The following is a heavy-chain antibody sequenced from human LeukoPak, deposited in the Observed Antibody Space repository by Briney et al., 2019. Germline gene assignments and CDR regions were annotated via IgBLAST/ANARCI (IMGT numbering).Heavy chain of an antibody. J-gene: IGHJ4*02. CDR2: IYHSGSA. D-gene: IGHD5-24*01. CDR1: GYSLSSGYY. V-gene: IGHV4-38-2*01. CDR3: ARHGLVEMALDY. Sequence: SETLSLTCAASGYSLSSGYYWGWIRQPPGKGLEWIGSIYHSGSAYYNPSLKSRVTISVDTSKNQFSLKLSSVTAADTAVYYCARHGLVEMALDYWGQGTLVTVSS.